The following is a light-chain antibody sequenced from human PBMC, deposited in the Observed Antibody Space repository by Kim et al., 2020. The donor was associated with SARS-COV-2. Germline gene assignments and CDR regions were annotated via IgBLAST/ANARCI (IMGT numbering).Light chain of an antibody. CDR3: QKYNSAPWT. V-gene: IGKV1-27*01. CDR1: QGISSY. J-gene: IGKJ1*01. CDR2: AAS. Sequence: DIQVTQSPSSLSASVGDRVTITCRASQGISSYLAWYQQQPGKVPKLLFYAASALQSGVPSRFSGSGSGTDFTLTISSLQPEDVATYYCQKYNSAPWTFGQGTKVDIK.